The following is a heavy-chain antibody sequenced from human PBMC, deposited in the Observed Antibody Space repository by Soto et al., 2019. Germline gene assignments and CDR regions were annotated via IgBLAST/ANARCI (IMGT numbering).Heavy chain of an antibody. CDR1: GDSVSSNSAA. Sequence: SQTLSLTCAISGDSVSSNSAAWNWIRQSPSNGLERLGTTYYRSKCYSDHALSVKSRIIINPDTSKNQFSLQLNSVTPEDTAVYYCARGVRTGSGWYHLGNPSDYWGQGTLVTVSS. J-gene: IGHJ4*02. D-gene: IGHD6-19*01. V-gene: IGHV6-1*01. CDR3: ARGVRTGSGWYHLGNPSDY. CDR2: TYYRSKCYS.